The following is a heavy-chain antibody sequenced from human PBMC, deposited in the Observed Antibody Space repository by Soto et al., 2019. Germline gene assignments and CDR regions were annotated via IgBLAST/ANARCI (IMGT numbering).Heavy chain of an antibody. CDR2: ISYDGSNK. Sequence: GGSLRLSCAASGFTFSSYGMHWVRQAPGKGLEWVAVISYDGSNKYYADSVKGRFTISRDNSKNTLYLQMNSLRAEDTAVYYCANGGAGTGIWGAAHYYYYGMDVWGQGTTVTVSS. CDR3: ANGGAGTGIWGAAHYYYYGMDV. D-gene: IGHD6-19*01. CDR1: GFTFSSYG. J-gene: IGHJ6*02. V-gene: IGHV3-30*18.